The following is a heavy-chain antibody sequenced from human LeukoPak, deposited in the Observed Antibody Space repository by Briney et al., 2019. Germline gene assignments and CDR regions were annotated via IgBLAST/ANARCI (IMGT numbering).Heavy chain of an antibody. Sequence: GGSLRLSCAASGFTFSTYAMSWVRQAPGKGLEWVSAILGSGSHTYYADSVKGRFTVYRDNSKNIVYLQMNGLRTEDTAVYYCAKDGSAAYDEFDYWGQGILVTVSS. CDR3: AKDGSAAYDEFDY. J-gene: IGHJ4*02. D-gene: IGHD3-10*01. CDR2: ILGSGSHT. V-gene: IGHV3-23*01. CDR1: GFTFSTYA.